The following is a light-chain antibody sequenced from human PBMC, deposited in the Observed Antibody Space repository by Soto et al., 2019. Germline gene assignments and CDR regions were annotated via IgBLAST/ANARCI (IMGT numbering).Light chain of an antibody. J-gene: IGKJ5*01. CDR1: QSVSNN. Sequence: EIVMTRSPATLSVSPGERATLSCRASQSVSNNLAWYQQKPGKAPRILIYGASARETGIPAMFSGSGAATDCTRAISSLQSEDFAVDYCQQYNHWTRTFGQGTRLEIK. CDR2: GAS. CDR3: QQYNHWTRT. V-gene: IGKV3-15*01.